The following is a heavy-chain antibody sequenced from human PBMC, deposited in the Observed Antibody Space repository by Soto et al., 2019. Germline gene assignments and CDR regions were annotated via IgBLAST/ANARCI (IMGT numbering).Heavy chain of an antibody. CDR1: GYSIPVHY. Sequence: ASVKVSCKASGYSIPVHYMHWVRLAPGQGLEWMGWVYPKSGGTNSAQKLEGRVTMTRDTSLRTASMELRSLTFDDTAVSYYSKETLQRVVVPAASWMDAWGQGTTVTVSS. V-gene: IGHV1-2*02. D-gene: IGHD2-2*01. J-gene: IGHJ6*02. CDR2: VYPKSGGT. CDR3: SKETLQRVVVPAASWMDA.